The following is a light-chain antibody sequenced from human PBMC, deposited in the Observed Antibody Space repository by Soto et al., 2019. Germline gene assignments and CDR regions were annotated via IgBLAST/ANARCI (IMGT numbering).Light chain of an antibody. CDR3: QHYNSYSEA. CDR2: KAS. J-gene: IGKJ1*01. V-gene: IGKV1-5*03. CDR1: QTISSW. Sequence: DIQMTQSPSTLSXXXXXXXGIXXXSSQTISSWLAWYQQKPGKAPKLLIYKASTLKSGVPSRFSGSGSGTEFTLTISSLQPDDFATYYCQHYNSYSEAFGQGTKVDIK.